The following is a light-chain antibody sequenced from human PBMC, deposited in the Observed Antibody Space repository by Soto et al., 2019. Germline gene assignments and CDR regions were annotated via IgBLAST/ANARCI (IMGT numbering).Light chain of an antibody. J-gene: IGLJ2*01. Sequence: QSVLTQPPSVSGAPGQRVTISCTGSSSNIGADYDVNWYQQFPGTAPKLLIYGNDNRPSGVPDRFSGSKSDTSASLAVTGLQAEDEADYYCQSYDSGLSAVLFGGATKVTVL. CDR3: QSYDSGLSAVL. CDR1: SSNIGADYD. CDR2: GND. V-gene: IGLV1-40*01.